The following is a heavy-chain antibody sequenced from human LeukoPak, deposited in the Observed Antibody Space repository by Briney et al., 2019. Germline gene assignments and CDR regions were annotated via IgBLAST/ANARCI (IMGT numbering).Heavy chain of an antibody. CDR3: AKDYCSSTSCPIY. J-gene: IGHJ4*02. CDR1: GFTFSSYG. Sequence: GGSLRLSCAASGFTFSSYGMHWVRQAPGKGLEWVAVISYDGSNKYYADSVKGRFTISRDNSKNTLYLQMNSLRAEDTAVYYCAKDYCSSTSCPIYWGQGTLVTVSS. CDR2: ISYDGSNK. V-gene: IGHV3-30*18. D-gene: IGHD2-2*01.